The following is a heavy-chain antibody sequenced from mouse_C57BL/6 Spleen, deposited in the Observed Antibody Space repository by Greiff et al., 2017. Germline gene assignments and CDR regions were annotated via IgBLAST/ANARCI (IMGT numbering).Heavy chain of an antibody. V-gene: IGHV1-74*01. Sequence: QVQLQQSGPELVKPGASVKMSCKASGYTFTNYCMHWVKQSTGQGLEWIGRIYPYDGTTSYNQKFKGKATLTVDQSSSTAYIQLSSLTSEDSAVYYCAMGGSGDGSVDFGGRGTRVTVSA. CDR3: AMGGSGDGSVDF. D-gene: IGHD3-2*02. CDR2: IYPYDGTT. CDR1: GYTFTNYC. J-gene: IGHJ3*01.